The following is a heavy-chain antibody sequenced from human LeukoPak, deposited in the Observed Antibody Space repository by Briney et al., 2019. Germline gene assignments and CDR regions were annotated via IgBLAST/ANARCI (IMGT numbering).Heavy chain of an antibody. D-gene: IGHD1-14*01. V-gene: IGHV4-59*08. Sequence: SSETLSLTCTVSGGSISSYYWSWIRQPPGKGLEWIGYIYYSGSTNYNPSLKSRVTISVDTSKNQFSLKLSSVTAADTAVYYCARHDEVRGTPWPEGFDHWGQGTLVTVSS. CDR3: ARHDEVRGTPWPEGFDH. J-gene: IGHJ5*02. CDR2: IYYSGST. CDR1: GGSISSYY.